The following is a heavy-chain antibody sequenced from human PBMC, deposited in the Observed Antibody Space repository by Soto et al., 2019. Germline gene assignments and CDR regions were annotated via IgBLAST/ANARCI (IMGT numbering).Heavy chain of an antibody. CDR2: IIPIFGTA. J-gene: IGHJ4*02. D-gene: IGHD2-15*01. CDR3: ARALLGYCSGGSCYSFGSFDY. V-gene: IGHV1-69*13. Sequence: ASVKVSCKASGGTFSSYAIIWVRQAPGQGLEWMGGIIPIFGTANYAQKFQGRVTITADESTSTAYMELSSLRSEDTAMYYCARALLGYCSGGSCYSFGSFDYWGQGTLVTVSS. CDR1: GGTFSSYA.